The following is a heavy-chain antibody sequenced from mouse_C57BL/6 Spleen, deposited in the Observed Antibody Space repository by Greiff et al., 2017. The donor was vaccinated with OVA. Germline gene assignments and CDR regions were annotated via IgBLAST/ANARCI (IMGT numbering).Heavy chain of an antibody. V-gene: IGHV5-17*01. CDR2: ISSGSSTI. Sequence: EVKVVESGGGLVQPGGSLKLSCAASGFTFSDYGMYWVRQAPEKGLEWVAYISSGSSTIYYADTVKGRFTISRDNAKNTLFLQMTILRSADTAMYYCAGTVVATGYFDYWGKGTTLTVS. CDR3: AGTVVATGYFDY. D-gene: IGHD1-1*01. CDR1: GFTFSDYG. J-gene: IGHJ2*01.